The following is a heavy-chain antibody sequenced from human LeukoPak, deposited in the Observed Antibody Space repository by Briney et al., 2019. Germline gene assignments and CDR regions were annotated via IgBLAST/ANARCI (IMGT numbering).Heavy chain of an antibody. CDR2: IYDSGTT. V-gene: IGHV4-59*12. CDR3: ARGPPTDYYDSSGFYYVFDY. J-gene: IGHJ4*02. D-gene: IGHD3-22*01. CDR1: GGSISTYS. Sequence: SETLSLTCTVSGGSISTYSWSWIRQPPGKGLEWIGSIYDSGTTNYNPSLKSRVTISVDTSKNQFSLKLSSVTAADTAVYFCARGPPTDYYDSSGFYYVFDYWGQGTLVTVSS.